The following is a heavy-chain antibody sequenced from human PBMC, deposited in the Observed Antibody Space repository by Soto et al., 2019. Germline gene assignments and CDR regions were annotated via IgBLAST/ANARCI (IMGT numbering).Heavy chain of an antibody. CDR2: INPNSGGT. CDR1: GYTFTGYY. J-gene: IGHJ6*02. Sequence: ASVKVSCKASGYTFTGYYMHWVRQAPGQGLEWMGWINPNSGGTNYAQKFQGWVTMTRDTSISTAYMELSRLRSDDTAVYYRARDCIYSSSLDYGMDVWGPGTTVTVFS. V-gene: IGHV1-2*04. CDR3: ARDCIYSSSLDYGMDV. D-gene: IGHD6-6*01.